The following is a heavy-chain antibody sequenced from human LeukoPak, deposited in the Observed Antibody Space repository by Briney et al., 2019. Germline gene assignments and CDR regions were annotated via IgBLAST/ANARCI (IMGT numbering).Heavy chain of an antibody. J-gene: IGHJ5*02. CDR2: IYTGGST. D-gene: IGHD4-17*01. CDR3: ARGYDYGDYWFDP. CDR1: GGSITSGNYY. V-gene: IGHV4-61*02. Sequence: SETLSLTCTVSGGSITSGNYYGTWIRQPGGKGLEWIGRIYTGGSTNYNPSRKSRVTISMDTSKTQSSLNLSSVPAADTAVYYCARGYDYGDYWFDPWGQGTLVTVSS.